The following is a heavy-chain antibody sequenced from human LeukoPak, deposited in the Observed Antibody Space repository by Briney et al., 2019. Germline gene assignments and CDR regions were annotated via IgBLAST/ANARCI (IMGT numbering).Heavy chain of an antibody. CDR1: GYTFTSYA. V-gene: IGHV1-3*01. J-gene: IGHJ5*02. CDR3: ARGYSSSWYSGFDP. Sequence: ASVKVSCKASGYTFTSYAMHWVRQAPRQRLEWMGWINAGNGNTKYSQKFQGRVTITRDTSASTAYMELSSLRSEDTAVYYCARGYSSSWYSGFDPWGQGTLVTVSS. D-gene: IGHD6-13*01. CDR2: INAGNGNT.